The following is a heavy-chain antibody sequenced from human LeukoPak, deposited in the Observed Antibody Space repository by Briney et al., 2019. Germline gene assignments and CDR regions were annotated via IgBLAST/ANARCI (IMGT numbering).Heavy chain of an antibody. CDR3: ARDSSGYYSDY. CDR1: GGTFSSYA. D-gene: IGHD3-22*01. CDR2: IIPILGIA. Sequence: ASVKVSCKASGGTFSSYAISWVRQAPGQGLEWMGRIIPILGIANYAQKFQGRVTITADKSTSTAYMELSSLRSEDTAVYYCARDSSGYYSDYWGQGTLVTVSS. V-gene: IGHV1-69*04. J-gene: IGHJ4*02.